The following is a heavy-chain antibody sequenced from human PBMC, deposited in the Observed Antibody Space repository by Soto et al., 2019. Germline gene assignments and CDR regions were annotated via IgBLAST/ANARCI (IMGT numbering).Heavy chain of an antibody. Sequence: SETLSLTGTVSGGSISSGHYSWSWIRQPPGKGLEWIGYIYYSGSAYYNPSLKSRVTISADTSKNHFSLKLSSVTAADTAVYYCARAPHYDILTGYYNYFDYWGQGALVTVSS. V-gene: IGHV4-30-4*01. J-gene: IGHJ4*02. CDR3: ARAPHYDILTGYYNYFDY. D-gene: IGHD3-9*01. CDR1: GGSISSGHYS. CDR2: IYYSGSA.